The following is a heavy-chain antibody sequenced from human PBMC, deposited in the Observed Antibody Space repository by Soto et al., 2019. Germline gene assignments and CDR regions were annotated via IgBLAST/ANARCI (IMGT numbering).Heavy chain of an antibody. J-gene: IGHJ6*02. D-gene: IGHD6-13*01. V-gene: IGHV4-59*01. CDR3: AREGVSSTWYYYYAMDV. CDR1: GGSISRYY. CDR2: ISYSGST. Sequence: SETLSLTCTVSGGSISRYYWSWIRQPPGKGLEWIGYISYSGSTNYNPSLKSRVTISVDTSKKQFSLKLSSVTAADTAVYYCAREGVSSTWYYYYAMDVWGQGTTVTVSS.